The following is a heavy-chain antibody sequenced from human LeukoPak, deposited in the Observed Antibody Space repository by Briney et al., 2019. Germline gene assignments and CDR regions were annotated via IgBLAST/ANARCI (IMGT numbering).Heavy chain of an antibody. J-gene: IGHJ4*02. D-gene: IGHD1-26*01. V-gene: IGHV4-4*07. CDR2: IYTSGST. CDR3: ARDGSYPFDY. Sequence: SETLSLTCTVSGGSISSYYWSWIRQPAGKGLEWIGRIYTSGSTNYNPSLKSRVTISVDKSKNEFSLKLSSVTAADTAVYYCARDGSYPFDYWGQGTLVTVSS. CDR1: GGSISSYY.